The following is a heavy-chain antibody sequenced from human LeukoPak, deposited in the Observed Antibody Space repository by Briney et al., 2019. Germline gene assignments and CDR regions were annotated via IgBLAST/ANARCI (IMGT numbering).Heavy chain of an antibody. V-gene: IGHV3-11*04. D-gene: IGHD3-16*01. CDR1: GFTFSDYY. CDR3: ASRGPRGTSDY. J-gene: IGHJ4*02. Sequence: PGGSLRLSCAASGFTFSDYYMSWIRQAPGKGLEWVSYISSSGSTIYYADSVKGRVTISRDNARNSLYLQMNSLRAEDTAVYYCASRGPRGTSDYWGQGTLVTVSS. CDR2: ISSSGSTI.